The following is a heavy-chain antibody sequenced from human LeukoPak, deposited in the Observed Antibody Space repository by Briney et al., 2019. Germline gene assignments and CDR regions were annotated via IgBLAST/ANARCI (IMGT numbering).Heavy chain of an antibody. CDR1: GDTFSSYA. Sequence: ASVKVSCKASGDTFSSYAISWVRQAPGQGLEWMGWINTITGNPTYAQGFTGRFVFSLDTSVSTTYLQIGSLQADDTAVYYCVRTLYDSSGYFNYWGQGTLVTVSS. V-gene: IGHV7-4-1*01. D-gene: IGHD3-22*01. CDR3: VRTLYDSSGYFNY. CDR2: INTITGNP. J-gene: IGHJ4*02.